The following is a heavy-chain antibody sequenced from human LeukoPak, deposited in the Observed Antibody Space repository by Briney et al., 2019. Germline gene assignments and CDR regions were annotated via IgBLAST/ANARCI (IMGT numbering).Heavy chain of an antibody. CDR2: IYYSGST. D-gene: IGHD6-6*01. V-gene: IGHV4-59*01. CDR1: GGSISSYY. Sequence: SETLSLTCTVSGGSISSYYWSWIRQSPGRGLEWIGYIYYSGSTNYNPSLKSRVTISVETSKNQFSLNLTSVTAADTAVYYCARTYSSSSSYSDFWGQGTLVTVSS. J-gene: IGHJ4*02. CDR3: ARTYSSSSSYSDF.